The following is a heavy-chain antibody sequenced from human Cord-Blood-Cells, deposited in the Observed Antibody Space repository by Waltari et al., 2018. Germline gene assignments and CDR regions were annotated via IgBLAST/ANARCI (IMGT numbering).Heavy chain of an antibody. V-gene: IGHV3-48*03. D-gene: IGHD1-1*01. J-gene: IGHJ4*02. CDR2: IMSCVRAL. CDR1: AFTFSSYG. CDR3: ARGAPERPSDY. Sequence: EVEPVASAGGLVQPGGWVRLSCAASAFTFSSYGMDRVRMAPGKGLEWLSYIMSCVRALYYSYYVESRYTIAKGDAKNSLDLQRNSLRAEDTAVYYCARGAPERPSDYWGQGSLVTASS.